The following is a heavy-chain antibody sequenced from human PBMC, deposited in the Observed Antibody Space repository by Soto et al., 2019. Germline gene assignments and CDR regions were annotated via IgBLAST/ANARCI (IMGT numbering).Heavy chain of an antibody. CDR2: ISSGGSTI. Sequence: GGSLRLSCAASGFTFSNSGIHWVRQAPGKGLEWVSYISSGGSTIYYADSVKGRFTISRDNAKNSLYLQMNSLRDEDTAVYYCAREWGYNNDYWGQGTLVTVSS. D-gene: IGHD1-1*01. J-gene: IGHJ4*02. CDR3: AREWGYNNDY. CDR1: GFTFSNSG. V-gene: IGHV3-48*02.